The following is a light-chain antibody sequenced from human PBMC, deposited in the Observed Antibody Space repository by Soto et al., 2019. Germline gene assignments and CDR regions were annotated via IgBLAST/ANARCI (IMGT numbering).Light chain of an antibody. CDR2: QDS. Sequence: SYELTQPPSVSVSPGQTASITCSGGKLGDKYACWYQQKPGQSPVLAIYQDSKRPSGIPERFSGSNSGNTATLTISGTQAMDEADYYCQAWDSSTVVFGGGTKVTVL. CDR3: QAWDSSTVV. CDR1: KLGDKY. V-gene: IGLV3-1*01. J-gene: IGLJ2*01.